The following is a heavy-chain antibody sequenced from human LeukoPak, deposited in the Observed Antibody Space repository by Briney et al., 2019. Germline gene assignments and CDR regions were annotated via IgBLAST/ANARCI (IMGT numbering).Heavy chain of an antibody. CDR1: GGSISTYY. D-gene: IGHD5-18*01. J-gene: IGHJ5*02. CDR2: IYYSGST. V-gene: IGHV4-59*01. Sequence: SETLSLTCTVSGGSISTYYWSWIRQPPGEGLEWIGYIYYSGSTNYNPSLESRVSISVDTFKNQFSLRLSSVTAADTAVYYCAGTAMVNNWFDPWGQGTLVTVSS. CDR3: AGTAMVNNWFDP.